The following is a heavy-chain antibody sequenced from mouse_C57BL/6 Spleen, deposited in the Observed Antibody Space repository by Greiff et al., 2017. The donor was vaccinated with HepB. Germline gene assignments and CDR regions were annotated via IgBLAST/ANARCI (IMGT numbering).Heavy chain of an antibody. J-gene: IGHJ3*01. V-gene: IGHV1-7*01. CDR1: GYTFTSYW. Sequence: QVQLQQSGAELAKPGASVKLSCKASGYTFTSYWMHWVKQRPGQGLEWIGYINPSSGYPKYNQKFKDKATLTADKYSSTAYMQLSSLTYEDSAVYYGARDPEGFAYWGQGTLVTVSA. CDR3: ARDPEGFAY. CDR2: INPSSGYP.